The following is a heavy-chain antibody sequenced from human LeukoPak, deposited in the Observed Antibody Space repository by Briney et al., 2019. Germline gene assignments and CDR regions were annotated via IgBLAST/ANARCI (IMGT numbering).Heavy chain of an antibody. D-gene: IGHD2-2*01. CDR3: ARDMEYQLPSPIFRKVYYYYGMDV. J-gene: IGHJ6*02. CDR2: ISYDGSNK. V-gene: IGHV3-30*04. Sequence: PGGSLRLSCAASGFTFSSYAMHWVRQAPGKGLEWVAVISYDGSNKYYADSVKGRFTISRDNSKNTLYLQMNSLRAEDTAVYYCARDMEYQLPSPIFRKVYYYYGMDVWGQGTTVTVSS. CDR1: GFTFSSYA.